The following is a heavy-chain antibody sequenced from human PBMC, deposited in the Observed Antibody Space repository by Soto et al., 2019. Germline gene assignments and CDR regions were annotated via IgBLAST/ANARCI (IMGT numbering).Heavy chain of an antibody. J-gene: IGHJ4*02. V-gene: IGHV4-59*01. CDR3: ARQIQLWLPWAN. CDR2: IYYSGST. Sequence: SETLSLTCTVSGGSISSYYWSWIRQPPGKGLEWIGYIYYSGSTNYNPSLKSRATISVDTSKNQFSLKLSSVTAADTAVYYCARQIQLWLPWANWGQGTLVTVSS. CDR1: GGSISSYY. D-gene: IGHD5-18*01.